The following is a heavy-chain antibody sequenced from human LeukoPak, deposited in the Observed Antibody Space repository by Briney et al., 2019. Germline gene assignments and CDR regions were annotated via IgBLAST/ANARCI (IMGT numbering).Heavy chain of an antibody. CDR1: GFTFDDYT. V-gene: IGHV3-43*01. J-gene: IGHJ6*03. CDR2: ISWDGGST. CDR3: VRETPIAVAGTIYFYFYMDV. D-gene: IGHD6-19*01. Sequence: GSLRLSCAASGFTFDDYTMHWVRQAPGRGLEWVSLISWDGGSTYYADSVRGRFTISRDNAKNSLYLQMSSLRAEDTALYYCVRETPIAVAGTIYFYFYMDVWGKGTTVTVSS.